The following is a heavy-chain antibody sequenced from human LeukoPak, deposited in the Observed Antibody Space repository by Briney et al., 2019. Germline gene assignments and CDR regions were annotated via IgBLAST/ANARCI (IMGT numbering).Heavy chain of an antibody. V-gene: IGHV4-30-2*01. CDR2: IYHSGST. J-gene: IGHJ4*02. Sequence: PSETLSLTCAVSGGSISSGGYSWSWIRQPPGKGLEWIGYIYHSGSTYYNPSLKSRVTISVDRSKNQFSLKLSSVTAADTAVYYCARVVHMRFDYWGQGTLVTVSS. CDR3: ARVVHMRFDY. CDR1: GGSISSGGYS.